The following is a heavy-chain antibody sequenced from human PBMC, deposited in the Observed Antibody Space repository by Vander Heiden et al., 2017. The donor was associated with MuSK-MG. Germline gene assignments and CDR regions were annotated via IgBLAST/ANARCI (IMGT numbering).Heavy chain of an antibody. CDR3: ARDGQVQLWHYYYYGMDV. Sequence: QVQLVESGGGVVQPGRSLRLSCAASGFTFSSYAMHWVRQAPGKGLEWVAVISYDGSNKYYADSVKGRFTISRDNSKNTLYPQMNSLRAEDTAVYYCARDGQVQLWHYYYYGMDVWGQGTTVTVSS. V-gene: IGHV3-30*04. CDR1: GFTFSSYA. D-gene: IGHD5-18*01. CDR2: ISYDGSNK. J-gene: IGHJ6*02.